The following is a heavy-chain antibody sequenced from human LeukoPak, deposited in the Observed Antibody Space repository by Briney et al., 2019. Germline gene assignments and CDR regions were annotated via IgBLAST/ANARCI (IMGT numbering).Heavy chain of an antibody. CDR1: GFTSSRYS. CDR3: ARSLQWLQIFFDA. CDR2: ISSSSSYI. Sequence: GGSLRLSCAASGFTSSRYSMNSVRQAPGEGLEWVSSISSSSSYIYYADSVKGRFTISRDDARNSLYLQMTSLRADETAVYYCARSLQWLQIFFDAWGQGTLVTVSS. D-gene: IGHD6-19*01. J-gene: IGHJ4*02. V-gene: IGHV3-21*01.